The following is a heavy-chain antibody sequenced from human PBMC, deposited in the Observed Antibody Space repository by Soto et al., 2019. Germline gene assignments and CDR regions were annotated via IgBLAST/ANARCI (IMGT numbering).Heavy chain of an antibody. J-gene: IGHJ3*02. D-gene: IGHD3-22*01. Sequence: GASVKVSCKASGYTFTSYYMHWVRQAPGQGLEWMGIINPSGGSTSYAQKFQGRVTMTRDTYTSTVYMELSSLRSEDTAVYYCARDQYYYDSSGYSPHDIWGQGTRVTVS. CDR3: ARDQYYYDSSGYSPHDI. V-gene: IGHV1-46*01. CDR2: INPSGGST. CDR1: GYTFTSYY.